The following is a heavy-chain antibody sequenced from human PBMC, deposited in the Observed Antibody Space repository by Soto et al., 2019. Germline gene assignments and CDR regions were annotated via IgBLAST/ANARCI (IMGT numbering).Heavy chain of an antibody. D-gene: IGHD3-16*01. Sequence: GGSLRLSCAASGFTFSSYGMHWVRQAPGKGLEWVAVIWYDGSNKYYADSVKGRFTISRDNSKNTLYLQMNSLRAEDTAVYYCARETTYVDYYYGMDVWGQGTTGTASS. CDR3: ARETTYVDYYYGMDV. V-gene: IGHV3-33*01. J-gene: IGHJ6*02. CDR2: IWYDGSNK. CDR1: GFTFSSYG.